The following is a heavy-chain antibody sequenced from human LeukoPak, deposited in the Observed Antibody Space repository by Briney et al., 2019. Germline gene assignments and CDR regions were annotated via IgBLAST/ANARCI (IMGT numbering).Heavy chain of an antibody. J-gene: IGHJ4*02. CDR3: ATSGKDSSGYHFDY. CDR1: GYTFTGYY. D-gene: IGHD3-22*01. Sequence: ASVKVSRKASGYTFTGYYMHWVRQAPGQGLEWMGWINPNSGGTNYAQRFQGRVTMTRDTSISTAYMELSRLRSDDTAVYYCATSGKDSSGYHFDYWGQGTLVTVSS. V-gene: IGHV1-2*02. CDR2: INPNSGGT.